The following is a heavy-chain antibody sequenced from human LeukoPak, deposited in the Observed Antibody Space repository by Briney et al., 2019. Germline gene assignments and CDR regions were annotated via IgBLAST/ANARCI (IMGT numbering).Heavy chain of an antibody. J-gene: IGHJ5*02. Sequence: PSETLSLTCTVSGGSISSGSYYWSWIRQPAGKGLEWIGRIYTSGSTNYNPSLKSRVTISVDTSKNQFSLKLSSVTAADTAVYYCARLAAGTGWFDPWGQGTLVTVSS. CDR1: GGSISSGSYY. V-gene: IGHV4-61*02. CDR3: ARLAAGTGWFDP. D-gene: IGHD6-13*01. CDR2: IYTSGST.